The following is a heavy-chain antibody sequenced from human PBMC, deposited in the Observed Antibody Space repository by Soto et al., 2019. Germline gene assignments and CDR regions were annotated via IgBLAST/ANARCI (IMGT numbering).Heavy chain of an antibody. CDR3: ARDAGIAAAHSYYYYYYGMDV. CDR2: INPSGGST. J-gene: IGHJ6*02. Sequence: ASVKVSCKASGYTFTSYYMHWVRQAPGQGLEWMGIINPSGGSTSYAQKFQGRVTMTRDTSTSTVYMELSSLRSEDTAVYYCARDAGIAAAHSYYYYYYGMDVWGQGTTVTVSS. CDR1: GYTFTSYY. V-gene: IGHV1-46*01. D-gene: IGHD6-13*01.